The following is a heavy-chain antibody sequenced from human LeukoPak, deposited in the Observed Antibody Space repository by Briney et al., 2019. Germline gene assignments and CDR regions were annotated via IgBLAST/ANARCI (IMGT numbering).Heavy chain of an antibody. CDR1: GYTFTTYW. J-gene: IGHJ5*02. V-gene: IGHV5-51*01. CDR3: ARQGGDGYNFRS. D-gene: IGHD5-24*01. CDR2: IYPGDSDT. Sequence: GESLQISCKGSGYTFTTYWIAWLRQMPGKGLEWMGIIYPGDSDTRYSPSFHGQVTISVDESISTAYLQWSSLKASDTAMYYCARQGGDGYNFRSWGQGTLVTVSS.